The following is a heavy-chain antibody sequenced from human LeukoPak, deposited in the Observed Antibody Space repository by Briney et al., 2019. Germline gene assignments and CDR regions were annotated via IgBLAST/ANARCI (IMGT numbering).Heavy chain of an antibody. CDR1: GGSFSGYY. V-gene: IGHV4-34*01. CDR2: INHSGST. J-gene: IGHJ3*02. CDR3: ASRPGPRSSAFDI. Sequence: SETLSLTCAVYGGSFSGYYWSWIRQPPGKGLEWIGEINHSGSTNYNPSLKSRVTISVDTSKNQFSLKLCSVTAADTAVYYCASRPGPRSSAFDIWGQGTMVTVSS.